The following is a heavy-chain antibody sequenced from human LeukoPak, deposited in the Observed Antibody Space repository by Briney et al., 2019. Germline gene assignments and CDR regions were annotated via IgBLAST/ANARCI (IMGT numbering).Heavy chain of an antibody. D-gene: IGHD3-22*01. V-gene: IGHV3-9*03. J-gene: IGHJ4*02. Sequence: QAGGSLRLSCAASGFTFGDYAMHWVRQALGKGLEWVLGITWNSDSIDYADSVKGRFTISRDNAKYSLYLQMNSLRAEDMALYYCAKSTSGYFYYFEYWGQGTLVTVSS. CDR1: GFTFGDYA. CDR2: ITWNSDSI. CDR3: AKSTSGYFYYFEY.